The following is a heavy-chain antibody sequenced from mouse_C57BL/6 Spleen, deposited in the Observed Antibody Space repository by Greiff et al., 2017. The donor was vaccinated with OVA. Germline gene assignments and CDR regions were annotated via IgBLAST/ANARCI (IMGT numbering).Heavy chain of an antibody. V-gene: IGHV1-15*01. CDR2: IDPETGGT. Sequence: QVQLQQSGAELVRPGASVTLSCKASGYTFTDYEMHWVKQTPVHGLEWIGAIDPETGGTAYNQKFKGKAMLTADKSSSTAYMELRSLTSEDSAVYYCIKSGGHRGFAYWGQGTLVTVSA. CDR3: IKSGGHRGFAY. CDR1: GYTFTDYE. J-gene: IGHJ3*01.